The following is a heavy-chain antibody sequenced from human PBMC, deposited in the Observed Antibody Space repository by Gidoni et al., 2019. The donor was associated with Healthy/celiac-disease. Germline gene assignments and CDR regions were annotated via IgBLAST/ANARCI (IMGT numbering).Heavy chain of an antibody. J-gene: IGHJ4*02. CDR3: ARDRGSGSYYGFFDY. D-gene: IGHD1-26*01. V-gene: IGHV1-2*02. CDR2: INPNRGGT. Sequence: QVQLVQSGAEVKKPGASVKVSRKSSGYTFTGYYMHWVRQAPGQGLEWMGWINPNRGGTNYAQKLQGRVTMTRETSISTAYMELSRLRSDDTAVYYCARDRGSGSYYGFFDYWGQGTLVTVSS. CDR1: GYTFTGYY.